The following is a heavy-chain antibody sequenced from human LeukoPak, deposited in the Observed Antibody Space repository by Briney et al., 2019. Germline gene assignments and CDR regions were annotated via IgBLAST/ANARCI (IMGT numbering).Heavy chain of an antibody. Sequence: GASVKVSCKASGYTFTSYYMHWVRQAPGQGLEWIGIINPSGGSTSYAQKFQGRVTMTRDTSTSTVYMELSSLRSEDTAVYYCAREYYYDSSGYSPDAFDIWGQGTMVTVSS. CDR2: INPSGGST. D-gene: IGHD3-22*01. CDR1: GYTFTSYY. J-gene: IGHJ3*02. V-gene: IGHV1-46*01. CDR3: AREYYYDSSGYSPDAFDI.